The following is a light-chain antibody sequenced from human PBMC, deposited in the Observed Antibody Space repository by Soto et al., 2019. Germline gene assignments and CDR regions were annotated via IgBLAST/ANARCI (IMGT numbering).Light chain of an antibody. CDR3: QQSHSMTPT. V-gene: IGKV1-39*01. CDR1: QSISSY. Sequence: TITCRASQSISSYLNWYQQKPGQAPKLLISGASSLESGVPSSFSGSGSGTDFTLTISSLQPEDFATYYCQQSHSMTPTFGQGTRLQIK. J-gene: IGKJ5*01. CDR2: GAS.